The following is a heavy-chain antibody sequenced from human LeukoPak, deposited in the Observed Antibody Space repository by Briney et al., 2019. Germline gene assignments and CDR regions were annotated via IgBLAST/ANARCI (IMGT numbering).Heavy chain of an antibody. CDR1: GFTFSSYA. CDR3: ANFAEWELRVFFDY. J-gene: IGHJ4*02. D-gene: IGHD1-26*01. V-gene: IGHV3-23*01. CDR2: ISGSGGST. Sequence: GGSLRLSCAGSGFTFSSYAMSWVRQAPGKGLEWVSAISGSGGSTYYADSVKGRFTISRDNSKNTLYLQMNSLRAKDTAVYYRANFAEWELRVFFDYWGQGTLVTVSS.